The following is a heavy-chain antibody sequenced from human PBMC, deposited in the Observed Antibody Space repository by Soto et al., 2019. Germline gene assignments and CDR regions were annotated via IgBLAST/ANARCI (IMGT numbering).Heavy chain of an antibody. V-gene: IGHV3-23*01. D-gene: IGHD2-15*01. CDR2: ISGSGGST. CDR1: GFTFSSYA. CDR3: ARDVPQARYCSAGSCYLYGMDV. J-gene: IGHJ6*02. Sequence: PGGSLRLSCAASGFTFSSYAMSWVRQAPGKGLEWVSAISGSGGSTYYADSVKGRFTISRDNSKNTLYLQMNSLRAEDTAVYYCARDVPQARYCSAGSCYLYGMDVWGQGTTVTVSS.